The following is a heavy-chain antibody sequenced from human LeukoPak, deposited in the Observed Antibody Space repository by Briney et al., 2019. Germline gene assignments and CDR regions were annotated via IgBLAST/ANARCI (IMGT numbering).Heavy chain of an antibody. D-gene: IGHD4-17*01. V-gene: IGHV4-61*08. CDR3: ARAVVHDYGDQRGAFDI. CDR2: IYYSGST. Sequence: PSETLSLTCTVSGGSISSGGYYWSWIRQPPGKGLEWIGYIYYSGSTNYNPSLKSRVTISVDTSKNQFSLKLSSVTAADTAVYYCARAVVHDYGDQRGAFDIWGQGTMVTVSS. CDR1: GGSISSGGYY. J-gene: IGHJ3*02.